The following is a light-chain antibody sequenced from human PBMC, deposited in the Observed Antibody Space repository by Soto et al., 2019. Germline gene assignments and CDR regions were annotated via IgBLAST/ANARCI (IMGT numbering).Light chain of an antibody. J-gene: IGKJ3*01. CDR2: GAS. V-gene: IGKV1-12*02. CDR3: QQANSFPFT. Sequence: DIQMTQSPPSVSASVGDRVTITCRASQIINKWLAWYQQKPGKAPTLLIYGASTLHSGVPSRFSGSGSGTDFTLTISSLQPEDFATYYCQQANSFPFTFGPGTKVDIK. CDR1: QIINKW.